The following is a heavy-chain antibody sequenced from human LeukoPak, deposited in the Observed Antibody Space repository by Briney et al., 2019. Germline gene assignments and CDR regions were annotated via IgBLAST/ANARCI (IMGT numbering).Heavy chain of an antibody. V-gene: IGHV4-34*01. J-gene: IGHJ6*03. Sequence: SETLSLTCAVYGGSFSGYYWSWIRQPPGKGLEWIGEINHSGSTNYNPSLKSRVTISVDTSKNQFSLKLSSVTAADTAVYYCARGSELRYFDWLSTTYMDVWGKGTTVTVSS. CDR2: INHSGST. CDR1: GGSFSGYY. D-gene: IGHD3-9*01. CDR3: ARGSELRYFDWLSTTYMDV.